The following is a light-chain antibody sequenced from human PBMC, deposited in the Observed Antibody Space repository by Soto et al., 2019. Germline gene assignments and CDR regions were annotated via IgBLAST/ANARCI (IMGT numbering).Light chain of an antibody. CDR3: LLSYSGALYV. J-gene: IGLJ1*01. CDR1: TGAVTSAHY. Sequence: QAVVTQEPSLTVSPGGSVTLTCGSSTGAVTSAHYPYWIQQKPGQAPRTLIYDTSNKHSWTPARFSGSLLGGKAALTLSGAQPEDEAEYYCLLSYSGALYVFGTGTQLTVL. V-gene: IGLV7-46*01. CDR2: DTS.